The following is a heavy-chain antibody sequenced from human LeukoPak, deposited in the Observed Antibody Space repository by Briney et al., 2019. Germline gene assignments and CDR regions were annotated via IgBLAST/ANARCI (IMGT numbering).Heavy chain of an antibody. CDR3: ASGAFIVVVTANPEGVAFDI. D-gene: IGHD2-21*02. CDR2: IIPIFGTA. Sequence: SAKVSCKASGGTFSSYAISWVRQAPGQGLEWMGGIIPIFGTANYAQKFQGRVTITADESTSTAYMELSSLRSEDTAVYYCASGAFIVVVTANPEGVAFDIWGQGTMVTVSS. CDR1: GGTFSSYA. J-gene: IGHJ3*02. V-gene: IGHV1-69*13.